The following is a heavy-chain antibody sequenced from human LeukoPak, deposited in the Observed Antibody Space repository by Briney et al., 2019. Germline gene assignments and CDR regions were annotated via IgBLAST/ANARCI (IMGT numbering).Heavy chain of an antibody. J-gene: IGHJ5*02. D-gene: IGHD3-22*01. CDR2: IYTSGST. V-gene: IGHV4-4*07. CDR3: AREPGFDSSGYLNWFDP. Sequence: SETLSLTCTVSGGSISSYYWSWIRQPAGKGLEWIGRIYTSGSTNYNPSLKSRVTMSVDTSKNQLSLKLSSVTAADTAVYYCAREPGFDSSGYLNWFDPWGQGTLVTVSS. CDR1: GGSISSYY.